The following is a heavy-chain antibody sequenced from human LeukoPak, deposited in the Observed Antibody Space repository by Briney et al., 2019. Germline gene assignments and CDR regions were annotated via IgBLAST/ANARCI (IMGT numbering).Heavy chain of an antibody. CDR3: ARGVNWFDP. CDR1: GGSTSSYY. Sequence: PSETLSLTCTVSGGSTSSYYWSWIRQPPGKGLEWIGYTYSSGSTNYNPSLKSRATISVDTSKNQFSLKLSFVTAADTAVYYCARGVNWFDPWGQGTLVTVSS. J-gene: IGHJ5*02. CDR2: TYSSGST. V-gene: IGHV4-59*01.